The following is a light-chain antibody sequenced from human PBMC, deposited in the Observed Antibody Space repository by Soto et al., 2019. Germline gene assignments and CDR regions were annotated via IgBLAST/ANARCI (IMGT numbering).Light chain of an antibody. V-gene: IGKV1-5*03. CDR3: QQYNSYWA. Sequence: DIQMTQSPSTLSASVGDRVTITCRASQSISSWLAWYQQKPGKAPKLLIYKASSLESGVPSRFSGSGSGTEFALTICSVQPDDFATYYSQQYNSYWAFGQGAKVLIK. CDR1: QSISSW. CDR2: KAS. J-gene: IGKJ1*01.